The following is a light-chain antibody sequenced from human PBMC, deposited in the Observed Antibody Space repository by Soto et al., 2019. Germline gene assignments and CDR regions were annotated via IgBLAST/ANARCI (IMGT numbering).Light chain of an antibody. Sequence: EIVLTQSPGTLSLSPGERATLSCRASQSFTSNYLAWYQQKPGQAPRLLIYGASSRATGIPDRFSGSGSGTDFTLTISRLEAEDFAEYYCQQYGSSPRTFGQGTKVEIK. CDR2: GAS. V-gene: IGKV3-20*01. CDR3: QQYGSSPRT. J-gene: IGKJ1*01. CDR1: QSFTSNY.